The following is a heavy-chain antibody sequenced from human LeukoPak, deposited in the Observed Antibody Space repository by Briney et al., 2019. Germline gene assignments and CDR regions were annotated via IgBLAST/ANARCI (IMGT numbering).Heavy chain of an antibody. Sequence: SETLSLTCTASGVSISSYYWSWIRQPPGQGLERMGYTYHSGSTNYNPSTKRRVTISVDTSKNQYSLKLSSVTDADTAVYYCARLGGYYYYCMDVWGQGTTVTVSS. CDR3: ARLGGYYYYCMDV. V-gene: IGHV4-59*08. D-gene: IGHD2-15*01. J-gene: IGHJ6*02. CDR2: TYHSGST. CDR1: GVSISSYY.